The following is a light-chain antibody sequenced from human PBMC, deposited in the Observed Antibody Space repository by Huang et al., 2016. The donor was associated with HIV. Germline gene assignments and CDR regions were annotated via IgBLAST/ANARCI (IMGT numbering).Light chain of an antibody. Sequence: DIQMTQSPSSLSASVGDRVTITCRASQSMSSFLSWFQHKPGKAPKLLLYAASSLQSGVPSRFSGSESGTDFTLTISNLQPEDFATYFCQQSYSLPYTFGQGTKLEIK. J-gene: IGKJ2*01. CDR3: QQSYSLPYT. CDR1: QSMSSF. CDR2: AAS. V-gene: IGKV1-39*01.